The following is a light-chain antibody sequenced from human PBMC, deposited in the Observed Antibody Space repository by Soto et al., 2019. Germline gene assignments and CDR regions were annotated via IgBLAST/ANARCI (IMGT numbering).Light chain of an antibody. V-gene: IGLV2-14*03. CDR3: GSYTRRDTMI. Sequence: QSVLTQPASGSGSHGQSINIACTGTSSEIGRYNYVSWYQHSPGKAPQLIIYYVSDLPSGVSNRFSVSKSGTTASLTISGLQAEDEADYYCGSYTRRDTMIFDGGTKLTVL. J-gene: IGLJ2*01. CDR1: SSEIGRYNY. CDR2: YVS.